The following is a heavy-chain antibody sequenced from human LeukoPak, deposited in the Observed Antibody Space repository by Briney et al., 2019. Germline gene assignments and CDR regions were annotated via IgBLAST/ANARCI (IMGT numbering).Heavy chain of an antibody. V-gene: IGHV4-39*01. D-gene: IGHD1-26*01. CDR2: ISYSGT. J-gene: IGHJ4*02. CDR3: ARRTSSPVGAIDY. Sequence: SETLSLTCTVSVGSISISNYYWGWIRQPPGRGLEGIGSISYSGTYYNPSLKSRLTISVDTSKHHFSLNLRSVTAADTSVYYCARRTSSPVGAIDYWGQGTLVTVSS. CDR1: VGSISISNYY.